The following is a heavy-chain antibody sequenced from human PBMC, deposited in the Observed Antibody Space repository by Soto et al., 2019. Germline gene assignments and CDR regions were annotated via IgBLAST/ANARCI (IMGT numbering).Heavy chain of an antibody. CDR2: IIPIFGTA. Sequence: ASVKVSCKASGGTFSSYAISWVRQAPGQGLEWMGGIIPIFGTANYAQKFQGRVTITADESTSTAYMELSSLRSEDTAVYYCATPSHYYGSGSYYSYWGQGTLVTVSS. V-gene: IGHV1-69*13. D-gene: IGHD3-10*01. CDR3: ATPSHYYGSGSYYSY. CDR1: GGTFSSYA. J-gene: IGHJ4*02.